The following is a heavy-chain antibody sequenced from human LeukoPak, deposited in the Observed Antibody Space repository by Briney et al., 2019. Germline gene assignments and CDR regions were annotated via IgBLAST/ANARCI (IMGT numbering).Heavy chain of an antibody. V-gene: IGHV3-9*01. CDR2: ISWNSGSI. CDR1: GFTFDDYA. J-gene: IGHJ4*02. CDR3: AKAQQWLVRHADGGLDY. Sequence: GGSLRLSCAASGFTFDDYAMHWVRQAPGKGLEWVSGISWNSGSIGYADSVKGRFTISRDNAKNSLYLQMNSLRAEDTALYYCAKAQQWLVRHADGGLDYWGQGTLVTVSS. D-gene: IGHD6-19*01.